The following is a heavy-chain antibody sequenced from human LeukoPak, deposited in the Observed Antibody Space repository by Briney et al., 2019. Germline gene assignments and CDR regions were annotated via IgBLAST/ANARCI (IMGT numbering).Heavy chain of an antibody. D-gene: IGHD3-16*01. Sequence: PGGSLRLSCAASGFTFSSYWMHWVGQAPGKRLVWVSRINSDGSSTSYADSVKGRFTISRDNAKNTLYLQMNSLRAEDTAVYYCARDKRGSDYFDYWGQGTLVTVSS. CDR3: ARDKRGSDYFDY. J-gene: IGHJ4*02. CDR2: INSDGSST. V-gene: IGHV3-74*01. CDR1: GFTFSSYW.